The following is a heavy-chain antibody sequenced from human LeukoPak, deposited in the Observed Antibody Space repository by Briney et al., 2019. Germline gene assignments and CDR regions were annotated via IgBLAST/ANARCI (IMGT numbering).Heavy chain of an antibody. D-gene: IGHD5-18*01. CDR3: ARGGTKSGYSYQFDY. CDR1: GFTFSSYS. V-gene: IGHV3-21*01. J-gene: IGHJ4*02. Sequence: GGSLRLSCAASGFTFSSYSMNWVRQAPGKGLEWVSSISSSSSYIYYADSVKGRFTISRDNAKNSLYLQMNSLRAEDTAVYYCARGGTKSGYSYQFDYWGQGTLVTVSS. CDR2: ISSSSSYI.